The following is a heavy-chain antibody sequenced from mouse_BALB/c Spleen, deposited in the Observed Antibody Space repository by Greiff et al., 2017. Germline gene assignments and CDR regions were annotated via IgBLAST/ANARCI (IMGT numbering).Heavy chain of an antibody. Sequence: EVKLQESGPGLVKPSQSLSLTCSVTGYSITSGYYWNWIRQFPGNKLEWMGYISYDGSNNYNPSLKNRISITRDTSKNQFFLKLNSVTTEDTATYYCARVGSGYVGYWGQGTTLTVSS. CDR3: ARVGSGYVGY. J-gene: IGHJ2*01. V-gene: IGHV3-6*02. CDR2: ISYDGSN. D-gene: IGHD3-1*01. CDR1: GYSITSGYY.